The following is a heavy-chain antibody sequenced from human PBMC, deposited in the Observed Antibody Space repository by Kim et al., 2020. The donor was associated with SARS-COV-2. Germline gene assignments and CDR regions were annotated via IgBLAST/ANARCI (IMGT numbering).Heavy chain of an antibody. CDR2: IWYDGNNK. V-gene: IGHV3-33*01. Sequence: GGSLRLSCVASGFTFSSYGMHWVRQAPGKGLEWVAVIWYDGNNKYYADSVKGRFTISRDNSKNTLYLQMNSLRVEDTAVYYCVRDRCYYDVSGVYYHNYGMDVWGQGTTVTVSS. CDR1: GFTFSSYG. J-gene: IGHJ6*02. D-gene: IGHD3-22*01. CDR3: VRDRCYYDVSGVYYHNYGMDV.